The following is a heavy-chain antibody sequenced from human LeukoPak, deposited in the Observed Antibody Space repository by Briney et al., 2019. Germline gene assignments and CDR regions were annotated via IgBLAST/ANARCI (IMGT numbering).Heavy chain of an antibody. D-gene: IGHD6-13*01. V-gene: IGHV1-2*02. CDR1: GYTFTGYY. Sequence: ASVKVSCKASGYTFTGYYMHWVRQVPGQGLEWMGWINPNSGGTNYAQKFQGRVTMTRDTSISTAYMELSRLRSDDTAVYYCARDDGYSSSWHFDYWGQGTLVTVSS. CDR2: INPNSGGT. CDR3: ARDDGYSSSWHFDY. J-gene: IGHJ4*02.